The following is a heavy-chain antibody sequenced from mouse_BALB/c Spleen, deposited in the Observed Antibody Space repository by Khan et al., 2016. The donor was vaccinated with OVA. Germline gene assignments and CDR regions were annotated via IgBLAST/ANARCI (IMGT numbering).Heavy chain of an antibody. V-gene: IGHV3-6*02. CDR3: APGGYGRGFAY. D-gene: IGHD1-1*01. Sequence: EVQLQESGPGLVKPSQSLSLTCSVTGYSIISGYYWNWIRQFPGNKLEWMGYISYDGTNNYNPSLKYRISITRDTSKNQFFLKLNSVTSEDTATDDCAPGGYGRGFAYWGQGTLVTVSA. CDR1: GYSIISGYY. J-gene: IGHJ3*01. CDR2: ISYDGTN.